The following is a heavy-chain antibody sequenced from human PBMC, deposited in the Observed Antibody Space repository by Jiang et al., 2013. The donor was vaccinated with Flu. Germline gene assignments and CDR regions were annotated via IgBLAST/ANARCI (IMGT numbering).Heavy chain of an antibody. Sequence: GAEVKKPGASVKVSCKASGYTFTSYGISWVRQAPGQGLEWMGWISAYNGNTNYAQKLQGRVTMTTDTSTSTAYMELRSLRSDDTAVYYCARDHQGSWGDQLLSYYYYYGMDVWGQGTTVTVSS. CDR3: ARDHQGSWGDQLLSYYYYYGMDV. V-gene: IGHV1-18*04. D-gene: IGHD2-2*01. CDR2: ISAYNGNT. J-gene: IGHJ6*02. CDR1: GYTFTSYG.